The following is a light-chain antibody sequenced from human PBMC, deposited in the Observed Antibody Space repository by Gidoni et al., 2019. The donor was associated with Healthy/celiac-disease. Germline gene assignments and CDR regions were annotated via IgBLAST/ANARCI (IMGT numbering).Light chain of an antibody. Sequence: DIQMPQSPSSLSASVGDRVTITCQASQDISNYLNWYQQKPGKAPKLLIYDASNLETGVPSRFSGSGSGTDFTFTISSLQPEDIATYYCQQYDNRPFTFGPGTKVDIK. CDR1: QDISNY. J-gene: IGKJ3*01. V-gene: IGKV1-33*01. CDR2: DAS. CDR3: QQYDNRPFT.